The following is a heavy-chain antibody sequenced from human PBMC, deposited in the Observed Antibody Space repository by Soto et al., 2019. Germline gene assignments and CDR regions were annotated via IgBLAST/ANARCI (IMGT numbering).Heavy chain of an antibody. CDR1: GGTFSSYT. CDR3: ASVPPRPYYYGSGSYYPDAVAI. CDR2: IIPILGIA. J-gene: IGHJ3*02. D-gene: IGHD3-10*01. V-gene: IGHV1-69*02. Sequence: QVQLVQSGAEVKKPGSSVKVSCKASGGTFSSYTISWVRQAPGQGLEWMGRIIPILGIANYAQKFQSRVTITADKSTSTVHMELSSLRSEDAAVYYCASVPPRPYYYGSGSYYPDAVAISGQGTMITVTS.